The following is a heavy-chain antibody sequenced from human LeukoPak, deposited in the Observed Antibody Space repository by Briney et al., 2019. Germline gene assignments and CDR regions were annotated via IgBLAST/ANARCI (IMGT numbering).Heavy chain of an antibody. Sequence: SETLSLTCAVYGGSFSGYYWSWIRQPPGKGPEWIGYAHDSRSTNYNPSLKSRVTISVDMSQNQFSLKLSSVSAADTAVYYCARMYYSDNYGYNPHFDYWGQGTLVTVSS. CDR2: AHDSRST. J-gene: IGHJ4*02. CDR1: GGSFSGYY. D-gene: IGHD3-22*01. V-gene: IGHV4-59*01. CDR3: ARMYYSDNYGYNPHFDY.